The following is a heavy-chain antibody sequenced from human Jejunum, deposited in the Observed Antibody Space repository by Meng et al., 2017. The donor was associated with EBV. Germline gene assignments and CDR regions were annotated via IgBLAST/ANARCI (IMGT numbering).Heavy chain of an antibody. CDR3: ASDISTATFGY. J-gene: IGHJ4*02. V-gene: IGHV7-4-1*02. CDR2: INTRTGNP. CDR1: GYTFSRYE. D-gene: IGHD2-21*02. Sequence: VNWEHAGYECKKPGAAVKVSCKASGYTFSRYEMNWVRQAPGQGLEWMGWINTRTGNPAYAQGFTGRFVFSLDTSVSTAYLQISSLKAEDTAVYYCASDISTATFGYWGQGTLVTVSS.